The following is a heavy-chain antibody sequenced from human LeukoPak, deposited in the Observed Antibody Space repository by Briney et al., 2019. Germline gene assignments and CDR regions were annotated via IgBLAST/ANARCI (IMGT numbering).Heavy chain of an antibody. CDR1: GFTFSSYA. J-gene: IGHJ4*02. CDR3: ASVGYYDSSGYSNYTFDY. Sequence: GRSLRLSCAASGFTFSSYAMHWVRQAPGKGLEWVAVISYDGSNKYYADSVKGRFTISRDNSKNTQYLQMNSLRAEDTAVYYCASVGYYDSSGYSNYTFDYWGQGTLVTVSS. D-gene: IGHD3-22*01. CDR2: ISYDGSNK. V-gene: IGHV3-30*04.